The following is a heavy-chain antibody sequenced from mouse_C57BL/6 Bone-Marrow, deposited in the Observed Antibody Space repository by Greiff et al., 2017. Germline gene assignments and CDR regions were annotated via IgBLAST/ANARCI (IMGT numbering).Heavy chain of an antibody. CDR2: IDPEDGET. V-gene: IGHV14-2*01. CDR3: AREGDYYGAY. D-gene: IGHD1-1*01. J-gene: IGHJ3*01. Sequence: VQLKESGAELVKPGASVKLSCTASGFNIKDYYMHWVKQRTEQGLEWIGRIDPEDGETKNAPKFQGKATITADKSSNTAYLQLSSLTSEDTAVYYCAREGDYYGAYWGQGTLVTVSA. CDR1: GFNIKDYY.